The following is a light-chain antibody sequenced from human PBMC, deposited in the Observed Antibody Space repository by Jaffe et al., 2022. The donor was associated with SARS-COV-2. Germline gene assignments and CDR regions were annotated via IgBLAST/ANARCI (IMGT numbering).Light chain of an antibody. CDR2: GAS. J-gene: IGKJ1*01. CDR1: QSIGSK. CDR3: QQFNNWPRT. V-gene: IGKV3-15*01. Sequence: EIVMTQSPATLSVSPGDRATLSCRASQSIGSKLAWYQQTPGQAPRLLIYGASARATGIPARFSGSGAGTEFTLTISSLQPEDFAVYYCQQFNNWPRTFGQGTRVEVK.